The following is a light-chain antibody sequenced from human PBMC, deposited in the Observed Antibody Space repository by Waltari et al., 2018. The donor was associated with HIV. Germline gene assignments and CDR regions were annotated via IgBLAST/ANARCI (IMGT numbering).Light chain of an antibody. Sequence: QTALTPPASVSGSPGPSITISCTGTSSNVGAYNLFSWYQQHPGKAPRLIIYDVSERPAGVSKRFTVSKSGNTASLTIAGLQAEDEADYYCCSYVSEIVPCVFGGGTKLTVL. CDR1: SSNVGAYNL. CDR2: DVS. CDR3: CSYVSEIVPCV. V-gene: IGLV2-23*02. J-gene: IGLJ3*02.